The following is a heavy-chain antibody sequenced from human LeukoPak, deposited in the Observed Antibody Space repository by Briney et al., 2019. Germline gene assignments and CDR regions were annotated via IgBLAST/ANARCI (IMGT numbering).Heavy chain of an antibody. V-gene: IGHV3-30*02. CDR2: IRYDGNNK. J-gene: IGHJ4*02. D-gene: IGHD3-16*02. Sequence: GGSLRLSCAASGSTFSSYGIHWVRQAPGKGLEWVAFIRYDGNNKYYADSVKGRFTISRDNSKNPLYLQMNSLRAEDTALYYCAKDTSRHVWGNYRLNPSLDYWGQGTLVTVSS. CDR3: AKDTSRHVWGNYRLNPSLDY. CDR1: GSTFSSYG.